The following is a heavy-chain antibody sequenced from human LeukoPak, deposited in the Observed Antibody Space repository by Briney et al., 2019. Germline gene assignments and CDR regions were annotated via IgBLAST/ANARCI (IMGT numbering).Heavy chain of an antibody. CDR2: ISSSGSTI. CDR1: GFTFSDYY. V-gene: IGHV3-11*01. Sequence: GGSLRLSCAASGFTFSDYYMSWVRQAPGKGLEWVSYISSSGSTIYYADSVKGRFTISRDNAKNSLYLQMNSLRAEDTAVYYCASRHRGSYYFDYWGQGTLVTVSS. D-gene: IGHD1-26*01. J-gene: IGHJ4*02. CDR3: ASRHRGSYYFDY.